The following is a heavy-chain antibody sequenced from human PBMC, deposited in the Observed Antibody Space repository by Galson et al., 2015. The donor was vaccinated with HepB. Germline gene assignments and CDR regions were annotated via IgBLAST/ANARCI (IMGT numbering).Heavy chain of an antibody. CDR2: IRSKGNNYST. V-gene: IGHV3-73*01. CDR3: TRRFAGYYYMDV. CDR1: GFSLSGSA. D-gene: IGHD3-10*01. Sequence: SLRLSCAASGFSLSGSAMHWVRQASGKGLEWVGHIRSKGNNYSTAYAASVNGRFTISRDGSKNTAYLQMNSLKTEDTAEYYCTRRFAGYYYMDVWGKGTTVTVSS. J-gene: IGHJ6*03.